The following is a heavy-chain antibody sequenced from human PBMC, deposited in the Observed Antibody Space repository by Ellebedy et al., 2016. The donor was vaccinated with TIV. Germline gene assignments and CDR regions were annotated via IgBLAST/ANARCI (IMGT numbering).Heavy chain of an antibody. CDR3: AEERKKGSEV. V-gene: IGHV4-39*07. CDR2: INHSGIT. CDR1: GGSISSSSYY. J-gene: IGHJ4*02. Sequence: MPSETLSLTCTVSGGSISSSSYYWGWIRQPPGKGLEWIGEINHSGITNYNPSLKIRVTVSVDTSKNQFSLKLSSVTAADTAVYYCAEERKKGSEVWGQGTLVTVSS. D-gene: IGHD2-15*01.